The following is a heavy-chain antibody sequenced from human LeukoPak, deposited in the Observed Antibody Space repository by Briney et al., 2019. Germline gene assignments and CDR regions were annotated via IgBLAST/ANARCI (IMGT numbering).Heavy chain of an antibody. Sequence: PGGSLRLSCAASGSTFDSYSLTWVRQAPGKGLEWVSSISGSGDNTYYADSVQGRFTISRDNSKNSLFLQMNSLRAEDTAVYYCARLLRPYEQWLPFDYWGQGTLVTVSS. J-gene: IGHJ4*02. CDR2: ISGSGDNT. CDR3: ARLLRPYEQWLPFDY. V-gene: IGHV3-23*01. D-gene: IGHD5-18*01. CDR1: GSTFDSYS.